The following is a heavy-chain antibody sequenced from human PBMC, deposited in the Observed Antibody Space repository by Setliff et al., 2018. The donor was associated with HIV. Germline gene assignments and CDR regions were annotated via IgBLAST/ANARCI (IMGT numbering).Heavy chain of an antibody. CDR2: IGPRNADR. Sequence: ASVKVSCKASGYTFTDNFIHWVRQAPGQGLEWMGWIGPRNADRRISQRFRGRVSLTRDTSISTAYMELSSLTSEDTAMYYCATIREYYYDSSGQEYFQHWGHGTLVTVSS. CDR1: GYTFTDNF. V-gene: IGHV1-2*02. D-gene: IGHD3-22*01. CDR3: ATIREYYYDSSGQEYFQH. J-gene: IGHJ1*01.